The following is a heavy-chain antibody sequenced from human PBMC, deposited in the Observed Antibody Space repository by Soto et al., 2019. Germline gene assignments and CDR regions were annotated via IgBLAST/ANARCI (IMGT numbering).Heavy chain of an antibody. J-gene: IGHJ4*02. CDR1: GFTFSSYG. V-gene: IGHV3-30*18. D-gene: IGHD3-3*01. CDR2: ISYDGSNK. Sequence: QVQLVESGGGVVQPGRSLRLSCAASGFTFSSYGMHWVRQAPGKGLEWVAVISYDGSNKYYADSVKGRFTISRDNSKNTLYLQMNSLRAEDTAVYYCAKDQQGYYDFWSGHSWYFDYWGQGTLVTVSS. CDR3: AKDQQGYYDFWSGHSWYFDY.